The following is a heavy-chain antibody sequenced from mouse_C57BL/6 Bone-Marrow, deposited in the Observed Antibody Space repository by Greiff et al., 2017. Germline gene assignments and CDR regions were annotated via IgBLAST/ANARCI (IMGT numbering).Heavy chain of an antibody. D-gene: IGHD2-3*01. J-gene: IGHJ4*01. CDR3: ARYGRWLGYYAMDY. CDR1: GFTFTDYY. Sequence: EVQLVESGGGLVQPGGSLSLSCAASGFTFTDYYMSWVRQPPGKALEWLGFISNKANGYTTAYSASVKGRFTISRDNSQSILYLQMNALRAEDSATYYCARYGRWLGYYAMDYWGQGTSVTVSS. V-gene: IGHV7-3*01. CDR2: ISNKANGYTT.